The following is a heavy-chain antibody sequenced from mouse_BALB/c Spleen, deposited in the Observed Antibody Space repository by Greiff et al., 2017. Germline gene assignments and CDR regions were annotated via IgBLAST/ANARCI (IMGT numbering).Heavy chain of an antibody. CDR1: GFTFSSYY. CDR3: ARRGGYDSWYFDV. Sequence: DVKLVESGGGLVKLGGSLKLSCAASGFTFSSYYMSWVRQTPEKRLELVAAINSNGGSTYYPDTLKGRFTISRDNAKNTLYLQMSSLKSEDTALYYCARRGGYDSWYFDVWGAGTTVTVSS. V-gene: IGHV5-6-2*01. D-gene: IGHD2-2*01. CDR2: INSNGGST. J-gene: IGHJ1*01.